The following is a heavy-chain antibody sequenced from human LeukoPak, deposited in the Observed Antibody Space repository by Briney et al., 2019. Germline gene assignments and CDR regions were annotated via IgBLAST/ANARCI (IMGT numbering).Heavy chain of an antibody. CDR1: GGSISSSSYY. J-gene: IGHJ5*02. D-gene: IGHD6-19*01. Sequence: PSETLSLTCTVSGGSISSSSYYWGWIRQPPGKGLEWIGSIYYSGSTYYNPSLKSRVTISVDTSKNQFSLKLSSVTAADTAVYYCAREFSSGLLADPWGQGTLVTVSS. V-gene: IGHV4-39*07. CDR3: AREFSSGLLADP. CDR2: IYYSGST.